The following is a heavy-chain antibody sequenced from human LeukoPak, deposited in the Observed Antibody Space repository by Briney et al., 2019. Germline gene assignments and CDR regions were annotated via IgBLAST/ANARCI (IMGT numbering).Heavy chain of an antibody. CDR1: GFTFSSYA. D-gene: IGHD2-15*01. V-gene: IGHV3-30-3*01. CDR3: AKVDCSGGSCYGTIDY. Sequence: GGSLRLSCAASGFTFSSYAMHWVRQAPGKGLEWVAVISYDGSNKYYADSVKGRFTISRDNSKNTLYLQMNSLRAEDTAVYYCAKVDCSGGSCYGTIDYWGQGTLVTVSS. J-gene: IGHJ4*02. CDR2: ISYDGSNK.